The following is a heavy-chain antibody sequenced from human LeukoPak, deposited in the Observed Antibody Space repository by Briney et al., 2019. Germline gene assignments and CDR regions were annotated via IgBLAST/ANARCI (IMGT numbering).Heavy chain of an antibody. CDR1: GYTFTSYG. D-gene: IGHD1-7*01. V-gene: IGHV1-18*01. CDR3: GGDLGVIITGTSTPWFYP. J-gene: IGHJ5*02. CDR2: ISAYNGNT. Sequence: ASVKVSCKASGYTFTSYGISWVRQAPGQGLEWMGWISAYNGNTNYAQKLQGRVTMTTDTSTSTAYMELRSLRSDDTAVYYCGGDLGVIITGTSTPWFYPWGQEPWSPSPQ.